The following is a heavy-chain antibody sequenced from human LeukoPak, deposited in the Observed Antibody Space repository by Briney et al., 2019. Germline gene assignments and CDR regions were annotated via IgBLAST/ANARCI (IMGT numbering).Heavy chain of an antibody. D-gene: IGHD3-22*01. V-gene: IGHV4-61*02. Sequence: PSETLSLTCTVSGGSINSGSYYWSWIRQPAGKGLERIGRIYTTGSTNYNPSLKSRLTISVDTSKNLFSLKLSSVTAADTAVYYCARASCYYDSSGYYEGGYFDYWGQGTLVTVSS. J-gene: IGHJ4*02. CDR2: IYTTGST. CDR1: GGSINSGSYY. CDR3: ARASCYYDSSGYYEGGYFDY.